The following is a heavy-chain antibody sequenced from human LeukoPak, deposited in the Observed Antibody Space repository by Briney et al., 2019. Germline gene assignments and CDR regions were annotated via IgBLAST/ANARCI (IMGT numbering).Heavy chain of an antibody. J-gene: IGHJ4*02. CDR2: INHSGST. CDR3: ARAPHYYGSGSYSHVFDY. D-gene: IGHD3-10*01. CDR1: GGSFSGYY. V-gene: IGHV4-34*01. Sequence: PSETLSLTCAVYGGSFSGYYWSWICQPPGKGLEWIGEINHSGSTNYNPSLKSRVTISVDTSKNQFSLKLSSVTAADTAVYYCARAPHYYGSGSYSHVFDYWGQGTLVTVSS.